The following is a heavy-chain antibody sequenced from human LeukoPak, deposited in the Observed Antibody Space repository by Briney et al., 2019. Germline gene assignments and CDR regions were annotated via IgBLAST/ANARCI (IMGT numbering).Heavy chain of an antibody. CDR1: GFTFGDYA. Sequence: GGSLRLSCTASGFTFGDYAMSWVRQAPGKGLEWVGFIRSKAYGGTTEYAASVKGRFTISRDDSKSIAYLQMNSLKTEDTAVYYCTTGSGLRYFSWGQGTLATVSS. D-gene: IGHD3-9*01. CDR2: IRSKAYGGTT. CDR3: TTGSGLRYFS. J-gene: IGHJ4*02. V-gene: IGHV3-49*04.